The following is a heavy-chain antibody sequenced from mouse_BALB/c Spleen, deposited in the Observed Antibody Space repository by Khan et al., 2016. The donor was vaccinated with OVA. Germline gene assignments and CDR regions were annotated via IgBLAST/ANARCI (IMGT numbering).Heavy chain of an antibody. V-gene: IGHV1-18*01. D-gene: IGHD2-14*01. CDR2: IIPNNGGT. CDR3: ARGGYGGFAY. J-gene: IGHJ3*01. CDR1: GYTFTDYN. Sequence: VQLQQSGPELVKPGASVKIPCKASGYTFTDYNMDWVKQSHGKSLEWIGDIIPNNGGTIYNQKFKGKATLTVDKSSSTAYMELRSLTSDDTAVYCGARGGYGGFAYWGQGTLVTVSA.